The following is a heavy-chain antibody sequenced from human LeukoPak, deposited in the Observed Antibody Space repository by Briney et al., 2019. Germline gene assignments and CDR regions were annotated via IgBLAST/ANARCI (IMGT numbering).Heavy chain of an antibody. D-gene: IGHD2-21*02. CDR3: ATDPPCGVDCYSEGY. J-gene: IGHJ4*02. CDR2: VDPEDGET. Sequence: ASVKVSFMASGYTFTDYYVQWVQQAPGKGLEWMGRVDPEDGETIYAEKFQGRVTITADTSTDTAYMDLSSLRSEDTAVYYCATDPPCGVDCYSEGYWGQGTLVTVSS. V-gene: IGHV1-69-2*01. CDR1: GYTFTDYY.